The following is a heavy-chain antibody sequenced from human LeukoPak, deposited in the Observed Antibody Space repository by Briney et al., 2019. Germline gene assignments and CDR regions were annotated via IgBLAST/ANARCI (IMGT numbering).Heavy chain of an antibody. D-gene: IGHD3-9*01. J-gene: IGHJ6*02. CDR1: GGSISSYY. CDR3: ARDLARYDILTGYLDYYYGMDV. Sequence: PSETLSLTCTVSGGSISSYYWSWIRQPAGKGLEWIGRIYTSGSANYNPSLKSRVTMSVDTSKNQFSLKLSSVTAADTAVYYCARDLARYDILTGYLDYYYGMDVWGQGTTVTVSS. V-gene: IGHV4-4*07. CDR2: IYTSGSA.